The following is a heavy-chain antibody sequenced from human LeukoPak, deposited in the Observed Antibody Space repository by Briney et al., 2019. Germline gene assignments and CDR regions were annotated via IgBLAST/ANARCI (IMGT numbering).Heavy chain of an antibody. CDR1: GFTFSSYA. CDR3: AKDNSMVRGVSLSPFDY. Sequence: GSLRLSCAASGFTFSSYAMSWVRQAQGKGLEWVSAIRGSGGSTYYADSVKGRFTISRDNSKNTLYVQMNSLRAEDTAVYYCAKDNSMVRGVSLSPFDYWGQGTLVTVSS. V-gene: IGHV3-23*01. CDR2: IRGSGGST. J-gene: IGHJ4*02. D-gene: IGHD3-10*01.